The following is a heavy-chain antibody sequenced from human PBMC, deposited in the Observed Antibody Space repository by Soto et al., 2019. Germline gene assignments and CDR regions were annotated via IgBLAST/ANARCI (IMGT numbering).Heavy chain of an antibody. CDR1: GYTFTGYY. V-gene: IGHV1-2*04. CDR3: ARERSNYDILPGYYPSGMDV. J-gene: IGHJ6*02. Sequence: ASVKVSCKASGYTFTGYYMHWVRQAPGQGLEWMGWINPNSGGTNYAQKFQGWVTMTRDTSISTAYMELSRLRSDDTAVYYCARERSNYDILPGYYPSGMDVWGQGTTVTVS. D-gene: IGHD3-9*01. CDR2: INPNSGGT.